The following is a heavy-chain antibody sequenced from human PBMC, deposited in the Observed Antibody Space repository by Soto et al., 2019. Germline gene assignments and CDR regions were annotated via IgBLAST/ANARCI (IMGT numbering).Heavy chain of an antibody. CDR1: GGSISSSNW. Sequence: PSETLSLTCAVSGGSISSSNWWSWVRQPPGTGLEWIGEIYHSGSTNYNPSLKSRVTISVDKSKNQFSLKLSSVTAADTAVYYCARAFIVVVPAAIESWFDPWGQGTLVTVSS. CDR3: ARAFIVVVPAAIESWFDP. J-gene: IGHJ5*02. D-gene: IGHD2-2*01. V-gene: IGHV4-4*02. CDR2: IYHSGST.